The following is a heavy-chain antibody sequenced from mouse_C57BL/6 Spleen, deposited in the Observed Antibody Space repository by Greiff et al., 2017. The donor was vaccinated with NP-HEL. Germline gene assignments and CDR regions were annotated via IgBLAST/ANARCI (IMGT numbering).Heavy chain of an antibody. V-gene: IGHV1-26*01. CDR2: INPNNGGT. J-gene: IGHJ2*01. CDR3: ARADDY. CDR1: GYTFTDYY. Sequence: EVKLQQSGPELVKPGASVKISCKASGYTFTDYYMNWVKQSHGKSLEWIGDINPNNGGTSYNQKFKGKATLTVDKSSSTAYMELRSLTSEDSAVYYCARADDYWGQGTTLTVSS.